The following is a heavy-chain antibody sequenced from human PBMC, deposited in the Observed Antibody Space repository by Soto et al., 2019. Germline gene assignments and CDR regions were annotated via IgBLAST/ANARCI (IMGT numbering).Heavy chain of an antibody. CDR2: TYYRSKWYR. Sequence: SQTFSLTCAISGDSVSSNSAAWNWIRQCPSRGLEWLGRTYYRSKWYRDYAVSVKSRITINPDTSNNQFSLQLNSVTPEDTAIYYCAASTSGIYSDFDYWGQGTLVTVS. CDR3: AASTSGIYSDFDY. D-gene: IGHD1-26*01. V-gene: IGHV6-1*01. CDR1: GDSVSSNSAA. J-gene: IGHJ4*02.